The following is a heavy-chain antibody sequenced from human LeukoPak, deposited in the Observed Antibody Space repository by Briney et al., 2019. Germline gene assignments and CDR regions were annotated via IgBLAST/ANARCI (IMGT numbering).Heavy chain of an antibody. J-gene: IGHJ3*02. CDR1: GGSISSRGSY. CDR2: IYYSGST. V-gene: IGHV4-39*01. D-gene: IGHD3-10*01. CDR3: ARPPADVGDAFDI. Sequence: KPSETLSLTCTVSGGSISSRGSYWGWIRQPPGKGLEWVGSIYYSGSTYYNPSLKSRVTISVDSSKNQFSLKLSSVTAADTAVYYCARPPADVGDAFDIWGQGTMVTVSS.